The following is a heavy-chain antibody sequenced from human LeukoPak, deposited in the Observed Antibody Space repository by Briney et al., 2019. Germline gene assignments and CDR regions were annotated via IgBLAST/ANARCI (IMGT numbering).Heavy chain of an antibody. Sequence: GGSLRLSCAASGFTFSSYWMNWARQAPGKGLEWVASINHNGNVNYYADSVKGRFTISRDNSKNTLYLQMNSLRAEDTAVYYCARDGGYSSGWPLDYWGQGTLVTVSS. V-gene: IGHV3-7*01. CDR2: INHNGNVN. CDR3: ARDGGYSSGWPLDY. J-gene: IGHJ4*02. CDR1: GFTFSSYW. D-gene: IGHD6-19*01.